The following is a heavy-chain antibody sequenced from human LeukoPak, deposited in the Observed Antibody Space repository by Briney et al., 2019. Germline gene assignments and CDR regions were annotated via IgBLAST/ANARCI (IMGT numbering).Heavy chain of an antibody. Sequence: SETLSLTCTVSGGSISSSSYYWGWIRQPPGKGLEWIGSIYYSGSTYYNPSLKSRVTISVDTSKNQFSLKLSSVTAADTAVYYCARLELLYAFDIWGQGTMVTVSS. D-gene: IGHD1-26*01. J-gene: IGHJ3*02. CDR1: GGSISSSSYY. CDR3: ARLELLYAFDI. CDR2: IYYSGST. V-gene: IGHV4-39*01.